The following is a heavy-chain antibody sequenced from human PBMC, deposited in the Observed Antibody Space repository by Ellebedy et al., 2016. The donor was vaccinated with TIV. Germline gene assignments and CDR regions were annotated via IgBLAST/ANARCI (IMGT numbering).Heavy chain of an antibody. CDR1: EFPVSSNC. CDR2: IYSGGST. V-gene: IGHV3-53*01. J-gene: IGHJ6*02. D-gene: IGHD1-14*01. Sequence: PGGSLRLSCAASEFPVSSNCINWVRQAPGKGLEWVSVIYSGGSTYYADSVKGRFTISRDNSKNTLYLHMNSLRAEDTAVYYCASRRYEYYYYGMDVWGQGTTVTVSS. CDR3: ASRRYEYYYYGMDV.